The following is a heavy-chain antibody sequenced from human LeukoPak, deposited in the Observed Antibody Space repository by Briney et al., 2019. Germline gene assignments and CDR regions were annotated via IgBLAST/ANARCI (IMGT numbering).Heavy chain of an antibody. CDR1: GGSFSGYY. J-gene: IGHJ6*03. CDR2: INHSGST. CDR3: ASSTVKYYYYYYMDV. D-gene: IGHD4-17*01. V-gene: IGHV4-34*01. Sequence: PSETLSLTCAVYGGSFSGYYWSWIRQPPGKGLEWIGEINHSGSTNYNPSLKSRVTISVDTSKNQLSLKLSSVTAADTAVYYCASSTVKYYYYYYMDVWGKGTTVTVSS.